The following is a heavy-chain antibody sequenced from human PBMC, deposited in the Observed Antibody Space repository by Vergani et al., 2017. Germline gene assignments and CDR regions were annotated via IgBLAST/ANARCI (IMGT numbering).Heavy chain of an antibody. D-gene: IGHD3-22*01. CDR1: GFTFTSYS. CDR3: ARETMTVDGYAIDI. Sequence: EVQLVESGGGLVRPGGSLRLSCAASGFTFTSYSMNWVRQAPGKGLEWVSSISRSNNYIYYADSVKGRFTISRDNAKNSLYLQMNSLRAEDTAVYSCARETMTVDGYAIDIWRQETMLTVSS. CDR2: ISRSNNYI. J-gene: IGHJ3*02. V-gene: IGHV3-21*01.